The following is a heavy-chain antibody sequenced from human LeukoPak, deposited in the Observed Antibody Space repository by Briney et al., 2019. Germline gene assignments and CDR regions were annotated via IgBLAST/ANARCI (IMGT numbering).Heavy chain of an antibody. CDR3: ARQGSGHYFDY. D-gene: IGHD2-15*01. J-gene: IGHJ4*02. CDR1: GGSISTSNYY. V-gene: IGHV4-39*07. CDR2: IFYSGST. Sequence: KPSETLSLTCTVSGGSISTSNYYWGWIRQPPGKGLEWIGNIFYSGSTYYSPSLKSRVTISVDTSKNQFSLKLSSVTAADTAVYYCARQGSGHYFDYWGQGTLVTVSS.